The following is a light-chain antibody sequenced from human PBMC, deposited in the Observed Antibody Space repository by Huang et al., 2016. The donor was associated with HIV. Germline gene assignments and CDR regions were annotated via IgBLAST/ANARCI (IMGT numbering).Light chain of an antibody. Sequence: AIQMTQSPSSLSASVGDRVTITCRASQGIRNDLGWYQQKPGKAPKLLIYAASTLQRVVPSRFSGSGSGTDFTRTISSLQPEDFATYYCLQDYTYPLTFGPGTKVDIK. CDR2: AAS. CDR1: QGIRND. J-gene: IGKJ3*01. V-gene: IGKV1-6*01. CDR3: LQDYTYPLT.